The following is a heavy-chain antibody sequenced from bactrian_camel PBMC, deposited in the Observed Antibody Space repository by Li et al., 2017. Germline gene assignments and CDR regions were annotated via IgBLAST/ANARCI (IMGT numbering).Heavy chain of an antibody. V-gene: IGHV3-2*01. D-gene: IGHD3*01. J-gene: IGHJ2*01. CDR2: IYNDGSST. CDR1: TFPFSRYY. Sequence: HVQLVESGGGLVQPGGSLRLSCTASTFPFSRYYMSWVRQAPGKGLEWVSSIYNDGSSTYYTDSVKGRFTISQDNAKNTLYLQMNSLKPEDTAMYYCKTDPVPTSMLICTYLEAWGQGTQVTV. CDR3: KTDPVPTSMLICTYLEA.